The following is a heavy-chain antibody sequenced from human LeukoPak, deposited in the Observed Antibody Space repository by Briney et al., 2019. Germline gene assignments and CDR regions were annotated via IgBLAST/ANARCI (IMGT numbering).Heavy chain of an antibody. J-gene: IGHJ4*02. D-gene: IGHD3-22*01. CDR3: ARVVTDNSAEGNYFDY. Sequence: ASVKVSCKASGYTFTNYYMHWVRQATGQGLEWMGIISPSGGSTSYAQKFQGRVTMTRDTSTSTVYMELSSLRSEDTAVYYCARVVTDNSAEGNYFDYWGQGTLVTVSS. V-gene: IGHV1-46*01. CDR2: ISPSGGST. CDR1: GYTFTNYY.